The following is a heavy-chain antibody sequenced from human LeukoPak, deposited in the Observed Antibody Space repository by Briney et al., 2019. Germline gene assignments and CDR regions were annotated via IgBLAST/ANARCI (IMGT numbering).Heavy chain of an antibody. CDR3: ARQIAAHAFDY. D-gene: IGHD6-6*01. Sequence: SETLSLTCTVSGYSISSGYYWGWIRQPPGKGLEWIGNIYYTGTTYYNPSLKSRVTISVDTSKNQFSLKLSSVTAADTAVYYCARQIAAHAFDYWGQGTLVTVSS. J-gene: IGHJ4*02. CDR1: GYSISSGYY. CDR2: IYYTGTT. V-gene: IGHV4-38-2*02.